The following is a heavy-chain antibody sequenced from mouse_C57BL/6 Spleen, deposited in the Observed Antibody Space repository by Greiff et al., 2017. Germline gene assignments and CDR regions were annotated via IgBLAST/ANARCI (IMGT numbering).Heavy chain of an antibody. Sequence: EVKVVESGGGLVKPGGSLKLSCAASGFTFSDYGMHWVRQAPEKGLEWVAYISSGSSTIYYADTVKGRFTISRDNAKNTLFLQMTSLRSEDTAMYYCARTSFYGYSMDYWGQGTSVTVSS. D-gene: IGHD2-10*01. J-gene: IGHJ4*01. V-gene: IGHV5-17*01. CDR1: GFTFSDYG. CDR2: ISSGSSTI. CDR3: ARTSFYGYSMDY.